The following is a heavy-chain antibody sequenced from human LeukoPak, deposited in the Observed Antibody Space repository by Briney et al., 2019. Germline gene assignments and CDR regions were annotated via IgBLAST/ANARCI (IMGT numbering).Heavy chain of an antibody. CDR3: ARSSRGGYSYGYYYVMDV. V-gene: IGHV4-34*01. D-gene: IGHD5-18*01. J-gene: IGHJ6*04. CDR2: INHSGST. CDR1: GGSFSGYY. Sequence: PSETLSLTCAVYGGSFSGYYWSWIRQPPGKGLEWIGEINHSGSTNYNPSLKSRVTISVDTSKNQFSLKLSSVTAADTAVYYCARSSRGGYSYGYYYVMDVWGKGTTVTVSS.